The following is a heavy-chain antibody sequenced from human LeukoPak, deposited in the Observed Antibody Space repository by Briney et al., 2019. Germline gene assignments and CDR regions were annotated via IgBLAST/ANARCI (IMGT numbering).Heavy chain of an antibody. CDR3: ANIVVVPAAIRANWFDH. CDR1: GYTLTELS. J-gene: IGHJ5*02. CDR2: FYPEDGET. Sequence: ASVKVSCKVSGYTLTELSMHWVRQAPGKGVEWMGGFYPEDGETIYAQKFQGRVTMTEDTSTDTAYMEVSSLRSEATAVYYCANIVVVPAAIRANWFDHWGQGTLVTVSS. D-gene: IGHD2-2*01. V-gene: IGHV1-24*01.